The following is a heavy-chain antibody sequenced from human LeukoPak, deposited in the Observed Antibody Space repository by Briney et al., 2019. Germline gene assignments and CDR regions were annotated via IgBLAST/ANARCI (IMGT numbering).Heavy chain of an antibody. Sequence: GVSLRLYCAASRFTFSSYNMKRLRQAPGQGLVGVSSITSSSSYIVYAVPVRGRFTIYRDNAKNSLYLQMSSLRAKDTAVYYCARYSGTYRDYWGLGTLVTVSS. CDR3: ARYSGTYRDY. CDR2: ITSSSSYI. V-gene: IGHV3-21*06. J-gene: IGHJ4*02. CDR1: RFTFSSYN. D-gene: IGHD1-26*01.